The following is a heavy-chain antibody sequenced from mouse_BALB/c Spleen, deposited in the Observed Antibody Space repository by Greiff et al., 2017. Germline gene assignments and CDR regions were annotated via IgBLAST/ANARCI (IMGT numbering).Heavy chain of an antibody. D-gene: IGHD1-1*01. Sequence: VQLQQSGPELVKPGASVKVSCKASGYAFTSYNMYWVKQSHGKSLEWIGYIDPYNGGTSYNQKFKGKATLTADKSSSTAYMQLISMACEDSAVYYCAQITTVVDYWGQGTSVTVSS. V-gene: IGHV1S135*01. CDR3: AQITTVVDY. J-gene: IGHJ4*01. CDR1: GYAFTSYN. CDR2: IDPYNGGT.